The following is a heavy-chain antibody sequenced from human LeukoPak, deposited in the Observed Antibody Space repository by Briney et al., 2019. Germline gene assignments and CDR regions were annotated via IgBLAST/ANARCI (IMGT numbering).Heavy chain of an antibody. CDR2: IYHSGST. CDR3: ARVVVRGGDGFDP. CDR1: GGSISSSNW. V-gene: IGHV4-4*02. Sequence: SETLSLTCAVSGGSISSSNWWSWVRQPPGKGLEWIGEIYHSGSTNYNPSLKSRVTKSIDTSKNQFSLKLSSVTAADTAVYYCARVVVRGGDGFDPWGLGILVIVSS. J-gene: IGHJ5*02. D-gene: IGHD2-15*01.